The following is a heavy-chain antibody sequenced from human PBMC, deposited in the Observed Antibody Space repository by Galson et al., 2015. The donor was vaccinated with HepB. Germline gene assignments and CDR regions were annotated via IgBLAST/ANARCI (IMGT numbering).Heavy chain of an antibody. V-gene: IGHV3-11*06. D-gene: IGHD6-13*01. CDR2: ISSSSSYT. CDR3: TSSSLEYYFDY. Sequence: SLRLSCAASGFTFSDYYMSWIRQAPGKGLEWVSYISSSSSYTNYADSVKGRFTISRDNAKDSLYLQMNSLRAEDTAVYYCTSSSLEYYFDYWGQGTLVTVSS. CDR1: GFTFSDYY. J-gene: IGHJ4*02.